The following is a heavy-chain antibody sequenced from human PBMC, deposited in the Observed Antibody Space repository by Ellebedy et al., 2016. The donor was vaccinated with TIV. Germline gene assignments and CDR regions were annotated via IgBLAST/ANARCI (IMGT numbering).Heavy chain of an antibody. V-gene: IGHV3-7*01. D-gene: IGHD3-10*01. CDR1: GFTFSDYW. Sequence: PGGSLRLSCAASGFTFSDYWMSRVRQVPGKGLEWVANIKQDGSEKWYVDSVKGRFTISRDNAKNSLYLQMSSLRAEDTAVYYCARDQGWAYPGSTRFDYWGQGTLVTVSS. CDR3: ARDQGWAYPGSTRFDY. J-gene: IGHJ4*03. CDR2: IKQDGSEK.